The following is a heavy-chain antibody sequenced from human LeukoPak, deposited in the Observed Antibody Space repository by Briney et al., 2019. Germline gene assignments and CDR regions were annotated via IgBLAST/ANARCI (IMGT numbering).Heavy chain of an antibody. Sequence: SETLSLTCTVSGGSISSGGYYWSWIRQHPGKGLEWIGYIYYSGSTYYNPSLKSRVTISVDTSKNQFSLKLSSVTAADTAVYYCARGGNSSSWYSTNWFDPWGQGTLVTVSS. CDR1: GGSISSGGYY. D-gene: IGHD6-13*01. V-gene: IGHV4-31*03. CDR3: ARGGNSSSWYSTNWFDP. J-gene: IGHJ5*02. CDR2: IYYSGST.